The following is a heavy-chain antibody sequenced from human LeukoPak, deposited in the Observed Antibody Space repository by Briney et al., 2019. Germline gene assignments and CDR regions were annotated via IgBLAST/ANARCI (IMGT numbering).Heavy chain of an antibody. CDR3: AKDLTVTTRGTYAFDI. D-gene: IGHD4-17*01. CDR1: GFSFSTYA. CDR2: ISGSAGRT. J-gene: IGHJ3*02. V-gene: IGHV3-23*01. Sequence: GGSLRLSCAASGFSFSTYAMSWVRQAPGKGLEWVSGISGSAGRTYHAESVKGRLTISRDNSKNTLFLQMNSLTAEDTAVYYCAKDLTVTTRGTYAFDIWGPGTMVTVSS.